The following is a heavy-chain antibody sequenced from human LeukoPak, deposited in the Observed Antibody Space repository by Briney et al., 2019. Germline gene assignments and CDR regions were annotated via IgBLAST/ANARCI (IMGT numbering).Heavy chain of an antibody. V-gene: IGHV3-7*01. Sequence: PGGSLRLSCAVSGFTFSDYWMTWVRQAPGRGLEWVANIKQDGSEKYYVDSVKGRFTISRDNAKNSLYLQMNSLRAEDTAVYYCARAPLRYAFDIWGQGTMVTVSS. D-gene: IGHD4-17*01. CDR2: IKQDGSEK. CDR3: ARAPLRYAFDI. CDR1: GFTFSDYW. J-gene: IGHJ3*02.